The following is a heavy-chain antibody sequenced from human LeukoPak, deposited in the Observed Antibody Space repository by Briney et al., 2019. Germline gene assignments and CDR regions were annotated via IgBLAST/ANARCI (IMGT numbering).Heavy chain of an antibody. V-gene: IGHV3-7*01. J-gene: IGHJ6*02. CDR1: GFTFSSYW. CDR2: IKQDGSEK. CDR3: ARDVRKWLYPYYYGLDV. D-gene: IGHD3-22*01. Sequence: GGSLSLSCAASGFTFSSYWMSWVRQAPGKGLEWVANIKQDGSEKYYVDSVKGRFTISRDNAKNSLYLQMNSLRAEDTAVYYCARDVRKWLYPYYYGLDVWGQGTTVTVSS.